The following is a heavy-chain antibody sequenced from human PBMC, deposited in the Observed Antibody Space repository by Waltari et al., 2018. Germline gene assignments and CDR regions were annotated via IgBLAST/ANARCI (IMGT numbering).Heavy chain of an antibody. CDR1: GGTFSSYA. CDR3: AREGASGWYDYYYGMDV. J-gene: IGHJ6*02. D-gene: IGHD6-19*01. Sequence: QVQLVQSGAEVKKPGSSVKVSCKASGGTFSSYAISWVRQAPGQGLEWMGGLIPIFGTANYAQKFQGRVTITADESTSTAYMELSSLRSEDTAVYYCAREGASGWYDYYYGMDVWGQGTTVTVSS. CDR2: LIPIFGTA. V-gene: IGHV1-69*01.